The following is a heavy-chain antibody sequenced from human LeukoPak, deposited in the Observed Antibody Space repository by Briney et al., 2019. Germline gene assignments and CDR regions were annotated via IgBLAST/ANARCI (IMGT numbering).Heavy chain of an antibody. CDR2: INEDGSTT. CDR3: AKAPPYKKYFDY. CDR1: GFTFSSNW. V-gene: IGHV3-74*01. J-gene: IGHJ4*02. D-gene: IGHD1-1*01. Sequence: AGGSLRLSCAAPGFTFSSNWMHWVRQAPGKGLVWVSRINEDGSTTNYADSVKGRFTISRDNSKNTLYLQMNSLRAEDTAVYYCAKAPPYKKYFDYWGQGTLVTVSS.